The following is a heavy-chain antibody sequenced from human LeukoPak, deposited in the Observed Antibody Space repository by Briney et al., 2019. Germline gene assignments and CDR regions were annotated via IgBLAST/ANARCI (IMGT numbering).Heavy chain of an antibody. J-gene: IGHJ4*02. V-gene: IGHV1-18*01. CDR1: GYTFTSYG. D-gene: IGHD3-16*01. CDR2: ISAYNGNT. Sequence: ASVKVSCKASGYTFTSYGFSWVRQAPGQGLEWMGWISAYNGNTKYGQILQGRVTMTTDTSTSTAYMELRSLRSDDTAVYYCARLILWGSGEYYFDYWGQGTLVTVSS. CDR3: ARLILWGSGEYYFDY.